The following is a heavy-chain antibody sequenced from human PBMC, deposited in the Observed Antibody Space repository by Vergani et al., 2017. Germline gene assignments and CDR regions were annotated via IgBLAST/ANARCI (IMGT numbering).Heavy chain of an antibody. Sequence: QVQLVQSGAEVKKPGSSVKVSCKASGGTFSSYTISWLRQAPGQGIEWMGRIIPILGIATYAQKFQGRVTITADKSTSTAYMELSSLRSEDTAVYYCASSGDYVFVYWGQGTLVTVSS. V-gene: IGHV1-69*02. D-gene: IGHD4-17*01. CDR1: GGTFSSYT. J-gene: IGHJ4*02. CDR2: IIPILGIA. CDR3: ASSGDYVFVY.